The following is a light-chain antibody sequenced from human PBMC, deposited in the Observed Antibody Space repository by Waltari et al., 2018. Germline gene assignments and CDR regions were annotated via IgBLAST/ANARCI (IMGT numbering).Light chain of an antibody. CDR1: QSVSSY. V-gene: IGKV3-11*01. CDR2: YAS. Sequence: EIVLTQSPATLSLSPGQRATLSCRASQSVSSYLAWFQQKPGQAPRLLIYYASNRAPGIPARFSGSGSETDFTLTISSLEPEDFAVYYCQQRGNGPPNTFGQGTRLDMK. J-gene: IGKJ5*01. CDR3: QQRGNGPPNT.